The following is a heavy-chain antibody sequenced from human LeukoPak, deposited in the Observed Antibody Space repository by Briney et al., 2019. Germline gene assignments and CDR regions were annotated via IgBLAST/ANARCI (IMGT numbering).Heavy chain of an antibody. D-gene: IGHD1-26*01. J-gene: IGHJ4*02. CDR2: ISGSGGST. Sequence: GGSLRLSCAASGFTFSSYAMSWVRQAPGKGLEWVSAISGSGGSTYYADSVKGRFTISRDNSKNTLYLQMNSLRAEDTAVYYCVIRYSGSYWRSPPGRDYYFDYWGQGTLVTVSS. V-gene: IGHV3-23*01. CDR1: GFTFSSYA. CDR3: VIRYSGSYWRSPPGRDYYFDY.